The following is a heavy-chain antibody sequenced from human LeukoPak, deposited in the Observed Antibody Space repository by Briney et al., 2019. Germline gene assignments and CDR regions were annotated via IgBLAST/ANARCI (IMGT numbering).Heavy chain of an antibody. CDR2: ISSSSSYV. CDR1: GFTFSSYN. CDR3: ARDQFGYYYDSSGYYKVTGDAFDI. V-gene: IGHV3-21*01. J-gene: IGHJ3*02. Sequence: GGSLRLSCAASGFTFSSYNMNWVRQAPGKGLEWVSSISSSSSYVYYADSVKGRFTIYRDNAKNSLYLQMNSLRAEDTAVYYCARDQFGYYYDSSGYYKVTGDAFDIWGQGTMVTVSS. D-gene: IGHD3-22*01.